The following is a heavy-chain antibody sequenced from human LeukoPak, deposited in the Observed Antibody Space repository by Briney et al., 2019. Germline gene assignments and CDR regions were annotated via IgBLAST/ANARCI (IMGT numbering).Heavy chain of an antibody. J-gene: IGHJ4*02. CDR1: GGSISSSSYY. D-gene: IGHD4-17*01. CDR3: ARTYGDYPYYFDY. CDR2: IYYSGST. V-gene: IGHV4-39*01. Sequence: PSETLSLTCTVSGGSISSSSYYWGWIRQPPGQGLEWIGSIYYSGSTYYNPSLKSRVTISVDTSKNQFSLKLSSVTAADTAVYYCARTYGDYPYYFDYWGQGTLVTVSS.